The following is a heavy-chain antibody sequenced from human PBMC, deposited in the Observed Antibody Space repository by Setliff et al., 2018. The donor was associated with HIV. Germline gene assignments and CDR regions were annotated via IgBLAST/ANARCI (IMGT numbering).Heavy chain of an antibody. J-gene: IGHJ4*02. V-gene: IGHV4-34*01. D-gene: IGHD6-13*01. Sequence: SETLSLTCAVYGGSFSDNYWSWIRQSPGKGLEWIGEINHSGRTKYSPSLRSRVTISVDTSKNQFSLKLSSVTAADTAVYYCAREGPRYSTRIDYWGQGTLVTVSS. CDR3: AREGPRYSTRIDY. CDR2: INHSGRT. CDR1: GGSFSDNY.